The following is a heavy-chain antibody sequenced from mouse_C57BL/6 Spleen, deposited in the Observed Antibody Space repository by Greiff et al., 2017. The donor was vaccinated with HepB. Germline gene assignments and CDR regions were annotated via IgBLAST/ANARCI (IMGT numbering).Heavy chain of an antibody. V-gene: IGHV1-15*01. J-gene: IGHJ3*01. CDR1: GYTFTDYE. CDR2: IDPETGGT. CDR3: TRSMGYGNYWAWFAY. Sequence: QVQLQQSGAELVRPGASVTLSCKASGYTFTDYEMHWVKQTPVHGLEWIGAIDPETGGTAYNQKFKGKAILTADKSSSTAYMELRSLTSEDSAVYYCTRSMGYGNYWAWFAYWGQGTLVTVSA. D-gene: IGHD2-1*01.